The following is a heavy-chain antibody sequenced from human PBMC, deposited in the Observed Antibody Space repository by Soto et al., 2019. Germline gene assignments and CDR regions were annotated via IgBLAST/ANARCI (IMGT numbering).Heavy chain of an antibody. Sequence: GGSLRLSCAASGFTFSSYGMHWVRQAPDKGLEWVAVISYDGSNKYYADSVKGRFTISRDNSKNTLYLQMNSLRAEDTAVYYWAKVTWPPYYYDSSGYYDSRDYWGQGTLVTVSS. D-gene: IGHD3-22*01. V-gene: IGHV3-30*18. CDR2: ISYDGSNK. J-gene: IGHJ4*02. CDR3: AKVTWPPYYYDSSGYYDSRDY. CDR1: GFTFSSYG.